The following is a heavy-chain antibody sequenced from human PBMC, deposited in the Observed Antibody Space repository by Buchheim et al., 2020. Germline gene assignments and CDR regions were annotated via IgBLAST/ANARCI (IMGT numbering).Heavy chain of an antibody. CDR3: ARVRLVPAANYYAMDV. V-gene: IGHV3-48*01. CDR1: GFTFSGFS. Sequence: EVQLVESGGGLVQPGGSLRISCAASGFTFSGFSMNWVRQAPGKGLEWVSYTSSSSSTIYYADSVKGRFALSIDNAKSSLLLQMNSLRAEDTAVYYCARVRLVPAANYYAMDVWGQGTT. CDR2: TSSSSSTI. J-gene: IGHJ6*02. D-gene: IGHD2-2*01.